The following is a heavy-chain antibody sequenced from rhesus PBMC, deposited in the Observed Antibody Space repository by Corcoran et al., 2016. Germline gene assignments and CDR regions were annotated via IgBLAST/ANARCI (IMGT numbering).Heavy chain of an antibody. CDR1: GDSIIRGYA. J-gene: IGHJ6*01. D-gene: IGHD1-26*01. Sequence: QVQLKESGPGLVQPSETLSITCTVSGDSIIRGYAWSWIRQPPGKGVEWMGYIGGYSTPPPKVLVHISKDTSKNPFSLNLTSVTAADTAVYDCASGLNYGAPNFGLDSWGQGVVVTVSS. CDR3: ASGLNYGAPNFGLDS. V-gene: IGHV4-127*01. CDR2: IGG.